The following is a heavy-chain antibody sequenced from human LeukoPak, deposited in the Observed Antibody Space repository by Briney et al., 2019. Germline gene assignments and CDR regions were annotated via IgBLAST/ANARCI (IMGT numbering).Heavy chain of an antibody. CDR2: IWYDGSNK. J-gene: IGHJ3*02. V-gene: IGHV3-33*01. D-gene: IGHD1-26*01. CDR3: ARDRVSLGNAFDI. CDR1: XTXSSYG. Sequence: XTXSSYGMHWXRQAPXKGXEWVAVIWYDGSNKYYADSVKGRFTISRDNSKNTLYLQMNSLRAEDTAVYYCARDRVSLGNAFDIWGQGTMVTVSS.